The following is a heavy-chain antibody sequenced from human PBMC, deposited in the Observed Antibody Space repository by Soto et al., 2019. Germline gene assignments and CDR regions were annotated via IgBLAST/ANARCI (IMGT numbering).Heavy chain of an antibody. CDR2: ISAYNGNT. CDR3: ASRYCSSTSCYYGKNGMDV. V-gene: IGHV1-18*04. D-gene: IGHD2-2*01. Sequence: GASVNVSCKASGYTFTSYGISWVRQAPGKGLEWMGWISAYNGNTNYAQKLQGRVTMTTDTSTSTAYMELRSLRSDDTAVYYCASRYCSSTSCYYGKNGMDVWGQGTTVTVSS. CDR1: GYTFTSYG. J-gene: IGHJ6*02.